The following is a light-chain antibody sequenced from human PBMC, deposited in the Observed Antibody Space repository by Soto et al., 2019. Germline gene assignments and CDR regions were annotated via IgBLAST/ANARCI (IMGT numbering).Light chain of an antibody. CDR3: QESYSTL. J-gene: IGKJ5*01. Sequence: MQMTQSPSSVSASVGYRVTITSRASQGISSWLAWYQKKPGKAPKLLTYAASSLQSGVPSRCSASGSGTDFTLTISSMQPEDLASDYCQESYSTLFGQGTRLEI. CDR2: AAS. CDR1: QGISSW. V-gene: IGKV1D-12*01.